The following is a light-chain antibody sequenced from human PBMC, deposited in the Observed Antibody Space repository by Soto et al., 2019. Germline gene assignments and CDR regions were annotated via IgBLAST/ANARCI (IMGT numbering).Light chain of an antibody. J-gene: IGKJ2*01. CDR2: GSS. CDR1: QSVSNNY. V-gene: IGKV3-20*01. Sequence: EVVLTQSTGNLSLSPGERATLSYRASQSVSNNYLAWYQQKPGQSPKLLIFGSSDRATGIPDRFSGSGSGTDFTLTISSLEPEDFAVYYCQQYGSSPPYTFGQGTKLEIK. CDR3: QQYGSSPPYT.